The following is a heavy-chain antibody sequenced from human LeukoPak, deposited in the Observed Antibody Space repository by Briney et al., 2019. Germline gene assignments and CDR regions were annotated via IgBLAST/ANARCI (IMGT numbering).Heavy chain of an antibody. CDR1: GFTFSSYG. J-gene: IGHJ1*01. Sequence: GGSLRLSCAASGFTFSSYGMHWVRQAPGKGLEWVAVISYDGSNKYYADSVKGRFTISRDNSKNSLSLQMNSLRAEDTALYYCAKGPGAAVGKRYIQHWGQRTLVTVSS. D-gene: IGHD6-13*01. CDR3: AKGPGAAVGKRYIQH. CDR2: ISYDGSNK. V-gene: IGHV3-30*18.